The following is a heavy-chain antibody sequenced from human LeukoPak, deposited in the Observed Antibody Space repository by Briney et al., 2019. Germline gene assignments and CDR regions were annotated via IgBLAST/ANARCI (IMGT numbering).Heavy chain of an antibody. Sequence: ASVKVSCKASGYTFTSYGISWVRQAPGQGLEWMGWISAYNGNTNYAQKLQGRVTMTTDTSTSTAYMELRSLRSDDTAVYYCARAFTPDNSAYYDYWGQGTLVSVSS. J-gene: IGHJ4*02. CDR3: ARAFTPDNSAYYDY. V-gene: IGHV1-18*01. D-gene: IGHD3-22*01. CDR1: GYTFTSYG. CDR2: ISAYNGNT.